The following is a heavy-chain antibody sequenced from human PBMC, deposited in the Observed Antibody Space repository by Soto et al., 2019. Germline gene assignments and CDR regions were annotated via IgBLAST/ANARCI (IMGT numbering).Heavy chain of an antibody. J-gene: IGHJ4*02. CDR1: GGSISSSSYY. CDR2: IYYDGNT. D-gene: IGHD5-12*01. Sequence: PSETLSLTCTVSGGSISSSSYYWGWIRQPPGKGLEWIGSIYYDGNTYYNPSLKSRVTISVDTAKNQFSLKLSSVTAADTAVYYCARARGGXIDYWGQGTLVTVSS. V-gene: IGHV4-39*01. CDR3: ARARGGXIDY.